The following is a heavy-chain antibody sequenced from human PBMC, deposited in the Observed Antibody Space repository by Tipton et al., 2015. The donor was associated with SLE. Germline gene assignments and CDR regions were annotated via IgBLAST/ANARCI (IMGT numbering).Heavy chain of an antibody. CDR2: FYSGFT. CDR1: GGSISTGSYS. CDR3: ARELDTFDI. Sequence: TLSITCTVSGGSISTGSYSWNWIRRPDGKGLEWIERFYSGFTTYNPSLNSRATMSVDTSKNHFSLKWISVTAADTAVYYCARELDTFDIWFQGTMVTVSS. V-gene: IGHV4-61*02. J-gene: IGHJ3*02.